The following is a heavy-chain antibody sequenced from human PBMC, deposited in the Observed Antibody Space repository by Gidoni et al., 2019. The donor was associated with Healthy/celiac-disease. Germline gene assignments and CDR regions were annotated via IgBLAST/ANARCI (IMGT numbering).Heavy chain of an antibody. J-gene: IGHJ6*02. CDR2: IYYSGST. Sequence: QLQLQESGPGLVKPSETMSLTCTVSGGLISSSSYHWGWIRQPPGKGLEWIGSIYYSGSTYYNPSLKSRVTISVDTSKNQFSLKLSSVTAADTAVYYCARHAPLDYGDYTGYYGMDVWGQGTTVTVSS. CDR1: GGLISSSSYH. D-gene: IGHD4-17*01. V-gene: IGHV4-39*01. CDR3: ARHAPLDYGDYTGYYGMDV.